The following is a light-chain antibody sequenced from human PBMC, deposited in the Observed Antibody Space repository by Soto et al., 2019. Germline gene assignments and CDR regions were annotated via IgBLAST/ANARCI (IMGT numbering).Light chain of an antibody. CDR2: DAS. V-gene: IGKV3-15*01. CDR3: QQYNNWPPVT. Sequence: EIVMTQSPATLSVSPGGRATLSCRASQSVSSNLAWYQQKPGQAPRLLIYDASTRATGISARFSGSGSGTEFTLTISSLQSEDFAVYYCQQYNNWPPVTFGGGTKVDI. J-gene: IGKJ4*01. CDR1: QSVSSN.